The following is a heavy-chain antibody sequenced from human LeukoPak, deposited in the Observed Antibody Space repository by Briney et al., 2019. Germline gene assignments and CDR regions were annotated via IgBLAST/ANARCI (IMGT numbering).Heavy chain of an antibody. CDR2: IRSKAYGGTT. V-gene: IGHV3-49*04. D-gene: IGHD3-10*01. CDR3: ARMHYYLSGPCWFDT. Sequence: PGRSLRLSCSASGFTFGDYAMSWVRQAPGKGLEWVGFIRSKAYGGTTEYAASVNGRFTISRDDPKSIAYLQMNSLRPEGTAVYYCARMHYYLSGPCWFDTWGQGTLVTVSS. J-gene: IGHJ5*02. CDR1: GFTFGDYA.